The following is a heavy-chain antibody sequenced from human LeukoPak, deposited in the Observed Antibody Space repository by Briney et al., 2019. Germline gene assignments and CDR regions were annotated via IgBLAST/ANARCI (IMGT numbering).Heavy chain of an antibody. Sequence: VASVKVSCKASGYTFTNYGINWVRQAPGHGLEWMGWISAYSGNTNYAQRFQDRVTMTTDTSTTTAYMELRSLRSDDTAVYYCARDGPGWYDVVVPAASDYYYYYMDVWDKGTTVTISS. V-gene: IGHV1-18*01. CDR3: ARDGPGWYDVVVPAASDYYYYYMDV. J-gene: IGHJ6*03. D-gene: IGHD2-2*01. CDR1: GYTFTNYG. CDR2: ISAYSGNT.